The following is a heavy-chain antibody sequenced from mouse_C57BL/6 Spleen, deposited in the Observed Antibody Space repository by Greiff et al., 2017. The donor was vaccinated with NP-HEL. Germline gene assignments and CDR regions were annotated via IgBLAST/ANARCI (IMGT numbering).Heavy chain of an antibody. CDR3: ARNDPIEEYFDV. Sequence: QVHVKQSGAELVKPGASVKMSCKASGYTFTSYWITWVKQRPGQGLEWIGDIYPGSGSTNYNEKFKSKATLTVDTSSSTAYMQLSSLTSEDSAVYYCARNDPIEEYFDVWGTGTTVTVSS. J-gene: IGHJ1*03. CDR1: GYTFTSYW. CDR2: IYPGSGST. V-gene: IGHV1-55*01.